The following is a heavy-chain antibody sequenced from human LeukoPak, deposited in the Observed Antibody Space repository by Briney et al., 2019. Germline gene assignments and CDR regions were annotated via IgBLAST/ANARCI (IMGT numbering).Heavy chain of an antibody. CDR3: AKIQGWFNDAFHI. CDR1: GFTFSSYS. D-gene: IGHD6-19*01. Sequence: GGSLRLSCAASGFTFSSYSMNWVRQAPGKGLEWVSGISATTGGTYYADSVKGRFTISRDISKSTLYLQMNSLRADDTAVYYCAKIQGWFNDAFHIGGQGTMVTVSS. V-gene: IGHV3-23*01. CDR2: ISATTGGT. J-gene: IGHJ3*02.